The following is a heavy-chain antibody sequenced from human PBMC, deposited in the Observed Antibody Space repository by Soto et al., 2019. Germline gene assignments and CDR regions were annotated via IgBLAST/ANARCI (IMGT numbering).Heavy chain of an antibody. CDR2: ISGSGDST. V-gene: IGHV3-23*01. J-gene: IGHJ4*02. D-gene: IGHD3-9*01. CDR3: AKALTSLRYVGSRLEDFWY. CDR1: GCPRRSYA. Sequence: EGTLRVSCAASGCPRRSYAMSWVRPHTGKGLEWVSAISGSGDSTYYADSVKGRFTISRDYSQNTLYLQMYRLRAEDQAVYHGAKALTSLRYVGSRLEDFWYWDQET.